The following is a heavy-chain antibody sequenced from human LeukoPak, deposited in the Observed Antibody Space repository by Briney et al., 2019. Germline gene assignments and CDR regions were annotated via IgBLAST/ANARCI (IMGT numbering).Heavy chain of an antibody. J-gene: IGHJ4*02. CDR2: INPNSGGT. D-gene: IGHD3-22*01. CDR3: ARARPKYYYDSSGDFDY. Sequence: GASVKVSCKASGYTFTSYGISWVRQAPGQGLEWMGWINPNSGGTNYAQKFQGRVTMTRDTSISSAYMELSRLRSDDTAVYYCARARPKYYYDSSGDFDYWGQGTLVTVSS. CDR1: GYTFTSYG. V-gene: IGHV1-2*02.